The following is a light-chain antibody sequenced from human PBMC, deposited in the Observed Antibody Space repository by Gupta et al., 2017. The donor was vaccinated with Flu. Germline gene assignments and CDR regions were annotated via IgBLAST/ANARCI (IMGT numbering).Light chain of an antibody. Sequence: QSALPQPPPLSGSPGQPITISCTGTSSDVGGYNYVSWYQQPPGKAPKLMIYEVINRPSGVSNRFSGSKSGNTASLTISGLQAEDEADYYCSSYTSSNSLEFGGGTKLTVL. CDR1: SSDVGGYNY. V-gene: IGLV2-14*01. J-gene: IGLJ3*02. CDR2: EVI. CDR3: SSYTSSNSLE.